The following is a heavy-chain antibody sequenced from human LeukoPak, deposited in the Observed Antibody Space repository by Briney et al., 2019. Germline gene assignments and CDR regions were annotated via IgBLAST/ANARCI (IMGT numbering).Heavy chain of an antibody. CDR2: ISAYNGNT. D-gene: IGHD6-19*01. CDR1: GYTLTELS. CDR3: ARDLRQWLAGGPNWFDP. J-gene: IGHJ5*02. Sequence: GASVKVSCKVSGYTLTELSMHWVRQAPGQGLEWMGWISAYNGNTNYAQKLQGRVTMTTDTSTSTAYMELRSLRSDDTAVYYCARDLRQWLAGGPNWFDPWGQGTLVTVSS. V-gene: IGHV1-18*01.